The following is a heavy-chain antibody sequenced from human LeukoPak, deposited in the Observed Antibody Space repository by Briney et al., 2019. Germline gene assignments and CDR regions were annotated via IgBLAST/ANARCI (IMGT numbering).Heavy chain of an antibody. D-gene: IGHD2-15*01. CDR1: GYSFTSYG. CDR2: IIPIFGTA. V-gene: IGHV1-69*13. CDR3: ARDLGGKSGTFDY. Sequence: SVKVSCKASGYSFTSYGISWVRQAPGQGLEWMGGIIPIFGTANYAQKFQGRVTITADESTSTAYMELSSLRSEDTAVYYCARDLGGKSGTFDYWGQGTLVTVSS. J-gene: IGHJ4*02.